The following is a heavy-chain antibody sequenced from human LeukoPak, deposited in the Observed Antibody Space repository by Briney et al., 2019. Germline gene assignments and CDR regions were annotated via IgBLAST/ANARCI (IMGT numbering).Heavy chain of an antibody. Sequence: SETLSLTCTVSGGSISTSSYYWGWIRQTPGKRLEWIGSIHYTGRAFYNPSLQSRVTISVDTSKEQFSLRLSSVTAADMGVYYCARQISTRPEYFQEWGQGTLVSVSS. D-gene: IGHD6-6*01. CDR1: GGSISTSSYY. V-gene: IGHV4-39*01. J-gene: IGHJ1*01. CDR3: ARQISTRPEYFQE. CDR2: IHYTGRA.